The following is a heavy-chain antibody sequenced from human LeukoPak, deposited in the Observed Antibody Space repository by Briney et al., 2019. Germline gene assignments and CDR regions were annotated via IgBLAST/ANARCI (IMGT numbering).Heavy chain of an antibody. J-gene: IGHJ4*02. V-gene: IGHV4-61*02. CDR3: ARGPQRRSGPTRFDY. D-gene: IGHD6-19*01. Sequence: SQTLSLTCTVSGGSISSGSYYWSWIRQPAGKGLEWIGRIYTSGSTNYNPSLKSRVTISVDTSKNQFSLKLSSVTAADTAVYYCARGPQRRSGPTRFDYWGQGTLVTVSS. CDR2: IYTSGST. CDR1: GGSISSGSYY.